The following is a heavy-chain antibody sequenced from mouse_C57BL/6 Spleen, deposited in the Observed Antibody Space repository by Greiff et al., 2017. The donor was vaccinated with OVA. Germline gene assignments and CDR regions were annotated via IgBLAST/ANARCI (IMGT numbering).Heavy chain of an antibody. CDR2: IDPSDSYT. J-gene: IGHJ3*01. Sequence: QVQLQQPGAELVRPGTSVKLSCKASGYTFTSYWMHWVKQRPGQGLEWIGVIDPSDSYTNYNQKFKGKATLTVDTSSSTAYMQLSSLTSEDSAVYYCAGGLRLFADWGQGTLVTVSA. D-gene: IGHD2-4*01. CDR3: AGGLRLFAD. V-gene: IGHV1-59*01. CDR1: GYTFTSYW.